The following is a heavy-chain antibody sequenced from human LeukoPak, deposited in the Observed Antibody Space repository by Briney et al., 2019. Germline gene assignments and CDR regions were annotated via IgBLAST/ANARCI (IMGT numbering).Heavy chain of an antibody. CDR1: GYTFTGYY. D-gene: IGHD3-22*01. CDR3: ASHYYDSSGQHDD. Sequence: ASAKVSCKASGYTFTGYYMHWVRQAPGQGLEWMGRINPNSGGTNYAQKFQGRVTMTRDTSISTAYMELSRLRSDDTAVYYCASHYYDSSGQHDDWGQGTLVTVSS. CDR2: INPNSGGT. V-gene: IGHV1-2*06. J-gene: IGHJ4*02.